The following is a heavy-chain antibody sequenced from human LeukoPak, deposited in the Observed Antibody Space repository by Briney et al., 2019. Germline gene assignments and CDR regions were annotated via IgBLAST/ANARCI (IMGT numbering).Heavy chain of an antibody. Sequence: HPGGSLRLSCAASGSTFSNHNMNWVRQAPGKGLEWISYITLSRTTIYYADSVKGRFTISRDNAKNSLYLQMNSLRAEDTALYYCARETPDSSGWTAFDYWGQGTLVTVSS. J-gene: IGHJ4*02. CDR2: ITLSRTTI. V-gene: IGHV3-48*01. D-gene: IGHD6-25*01. CDR3: ARETPDSSGWTAFDY. CDR1: GSTFSNHN.